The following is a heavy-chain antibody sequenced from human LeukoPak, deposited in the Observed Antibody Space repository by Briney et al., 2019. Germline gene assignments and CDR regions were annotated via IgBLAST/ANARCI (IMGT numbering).Heavy chain of an antibody. J-gene: IGHJ6*03. CDR2: IYYSGST. CDR1: GGSISSSNYY. V-gene: IGHV4-39*01. CDR3: ARLRDYHYYYMDV. Sequence: PSETLSLTCTVSGGSISSSNYYWGWIRQPPGTGLEWIGSIYYSGSTYYNPSLKSRVTISVDTSNNQFSLKLSSVTAADTAVYYCARLRDYHYYYMDVWGKGTTVTISS.